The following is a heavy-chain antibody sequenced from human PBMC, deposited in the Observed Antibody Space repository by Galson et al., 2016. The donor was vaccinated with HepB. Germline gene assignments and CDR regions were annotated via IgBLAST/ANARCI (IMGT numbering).Heavy chain of an antibody. CDR2: ISSSGST. D-gene: IGHD2-8*02. J-gene: IGHJ3*02. CDR3: ARGTDIVLVVLDLDI. Sequence: SETLSLTCTVSGGSISSTFWTWIRQPPGKGLEYIGYISSSGSTNYSPSLKSRVTISLDTSNNQFSLRLTSVTAADTGVYYCARGTDIVLVVLDLDIWGHGTMVTVSS. V-gene: IGHV4-59*01. CDR1: GGSISSTF.